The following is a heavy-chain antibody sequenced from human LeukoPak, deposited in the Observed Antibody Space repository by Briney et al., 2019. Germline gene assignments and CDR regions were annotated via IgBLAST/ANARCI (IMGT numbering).Heavy chain of an antibody. CDR1: GFTFSSYW. CDR3: ARVVYYDILTGYYPDYFDY. J-gene: IGHJ4*02. D-gene: IGHD3-9*01. Sequence: GGSLRLSCAASGFTFSSYWMSWVRQAPGKGLEWVANIKQDGSEKYYVDSVKGRFTISRDNAKNSLYPQMNSLRAEDTAVYYCARVVYYDILTGYYPDYFDYWGQGTLVTVSS. CDR2: IKQDGSEK. V-gene: IGHV3-7*01.